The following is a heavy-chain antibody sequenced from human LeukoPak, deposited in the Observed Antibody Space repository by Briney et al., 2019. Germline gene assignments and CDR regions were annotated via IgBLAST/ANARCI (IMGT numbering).Heavy chain of an antibody. V-gene: IGHV3-21*01. D-gene: IGHD5-18*01. CDR1: GFTFSSYS. CDR3: ARDTAMVTGGFDY. CDR2: ISSSSSYI. Sequence: GGSLRLSCAASGFTFSSYSMNWVRQAPGKGLEWVSSISSSSSYIYYADSVKGRFTISRDNAKNSLYLQMNSLRAEDTAVYYCARDTAMVTGGFDYWGQGALVTVSS. J-gene: IGHJ4*02.